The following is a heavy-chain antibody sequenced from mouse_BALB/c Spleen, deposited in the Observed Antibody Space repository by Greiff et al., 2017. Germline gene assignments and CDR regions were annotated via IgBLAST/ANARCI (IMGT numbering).Heavy chain of an antibody. D-gene: IGHD1-1*01. Sequence: QVQLKQSGAELVKPGASVKLSCKASGYTFTSYYMYWVKQRPGQGLEWIGEINPSNGGTNFNEKFKSKATLTVDKSSSTAYMQLSSLTSEDSAVYYCTSVVPYAMDYWGQGTSVTVSS. J-gene: IGHJ4*01. V-gene: IGHV1S81*02. CDR3: TSVVPYAMDY. CDR1: GYTFTSYY. CDR2: INPSNGGT.